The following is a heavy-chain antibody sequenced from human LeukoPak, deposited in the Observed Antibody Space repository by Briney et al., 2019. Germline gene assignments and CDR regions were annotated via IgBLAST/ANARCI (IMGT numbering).Heavy chain of an antibody. CDR3: ARDWKGTEDY. CDR1: GYTFTSYY. Sequence: GASVNVSCKASGYTFTSYYMHWVRQAPGQGLEWMGIINPSGGSTSYAQKFQGRVTMTRDTSTSTVYMELSSLRSEDTAVHYCARDWKGTEDYWGQGTLVTVSS. D-gene: IGHD1-7*01. V-gene: IGHV1-46*01. CDR2: INPSGGST. J-gene: IGHJ4*02.